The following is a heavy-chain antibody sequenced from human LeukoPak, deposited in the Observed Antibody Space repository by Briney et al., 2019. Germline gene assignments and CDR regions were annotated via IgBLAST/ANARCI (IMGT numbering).Heavy chain of an antibody. CDR2: VSSSGATT. V-gene: IGHV3-48*03. Sequence: PGGSLRLSCAASGFTFSSHEMNWVRQAPGKRLEWISCVSSSGATTYYADSVKGRFTISRDNAKNSLYMHMNSLRAEDTGVYYCERSTVVLWFGDQIPPFDSWGQGTLVTVSS. J-gene: IGHJ4*02. CDR3: ERSTVVLWFGDQIPPFDS. D-gene: IGHD3-10*01. CDR1: GFTFSSHE.